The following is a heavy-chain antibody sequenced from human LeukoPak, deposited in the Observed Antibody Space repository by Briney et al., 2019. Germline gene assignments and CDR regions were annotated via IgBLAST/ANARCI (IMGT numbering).Heavy chain of an antibody. CDR2: IYPGGSDT. J-gene: IGHJ4*02. CDR1: GYSFTTYW. V-gene: IGHV5-51*01. Sequence: KVSCKASGYSFTTYWIAWVRQMPGKGLEWMGIIYPGGSDTRSNPSFRGQVTISADKSISTAYLQWSSLKASDTAMYYCARLGYSGYDLDYWGQGTLVTVSS. D-gene: IGHD5-12*01. CDR3: ARLGYSGYDLDY.